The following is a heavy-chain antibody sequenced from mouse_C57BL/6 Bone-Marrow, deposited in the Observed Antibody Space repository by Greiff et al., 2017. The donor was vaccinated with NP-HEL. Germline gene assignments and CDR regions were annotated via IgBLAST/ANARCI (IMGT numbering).Heavy chain of an antibody. J-gene: IGHJ3*01. D-gene: IGHD1-1*01. V-gene: IGHV1-64*01. CDR1: GYTFTSYW. Sequence: QVQLQQPGAELVKPGASVKLSCKASGYTFTSYWMHWVKQRPGQGLEWIGMIHPNSGSTNYNEKFKSKATLTVDKYSSTAYIQLSSLTSEDSAVYYCARSLYYYGSGRFSYWGQGTLVTVSA. CDR2: IHPNSGST. CDR3: ARSLYYYGSGRFSY.